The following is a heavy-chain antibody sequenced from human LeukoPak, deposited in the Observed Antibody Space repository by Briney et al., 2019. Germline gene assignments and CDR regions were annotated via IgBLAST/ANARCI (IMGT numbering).Heavy chain of an antibody. CDR2: IYYSGST. D-gene: IGHD6-19*01. J-gene: IGHJ4*02. CDR1: GGSISSYY. V-gene: IGHV4-59*01. CDR3: ARAPRSVSGWYFDY. Sequence: NPSETLSLTCTVSGGSISSYYWSWIRQPPGKGLEWIGYIYYSGSTNYNPSPKSRVTISVDTSKNQFSLKLSSVTAADTAVYYCARAPRSVSGWYFDYWGQGTLVTVSS.